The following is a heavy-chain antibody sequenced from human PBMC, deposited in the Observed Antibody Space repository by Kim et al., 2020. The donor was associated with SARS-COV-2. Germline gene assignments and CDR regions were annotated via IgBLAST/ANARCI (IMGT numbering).Heavy chain of an antibody. CDR2: INHSGST. V-gene: IGHV4-34*01. Sequence: SETLSLTCAVYGGSFSGYYWSWIRQPPGKGLEWIGEINHSGSTNYNPSLKSRVTISVDTSKNQFSLKLSSVTAADTAVYYCARVPAVAGTLAVETDYYYGMDVWGQGTTVTGSS. CDR1: GGSFSGYY. CDR3: ARVPAVAGTLAVETDYYYGMDV. D-gene: IGHD6-19*01. J-gene: IGHJ6*02.